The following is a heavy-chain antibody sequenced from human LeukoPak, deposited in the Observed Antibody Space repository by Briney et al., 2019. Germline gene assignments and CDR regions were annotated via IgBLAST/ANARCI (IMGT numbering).Heavy chain of an antibody. CDR3: VREKWIQLWPRYFDY. Sequence: KPSQTLSLTCAISGDSVSSNSAAWNWIRQSPSRGLEWLGRTYYRSKWYNDYAISVKSRITINPDTSKNQFSLQLNSVTPEDTAVYYCVREKWIQLWPRYFDYWGQGTLVTVSS. D-gene: IGHD5-18*01. CDR2: TYYRSKWYN. V-gene: IGHV6-1*01. J-gene: IGHJ4*02. CDR1: GDSVSSNSAA.